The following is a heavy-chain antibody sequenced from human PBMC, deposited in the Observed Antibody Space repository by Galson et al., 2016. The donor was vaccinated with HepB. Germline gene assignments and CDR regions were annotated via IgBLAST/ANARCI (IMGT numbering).Heavy chain of an antibody. V-gene: IGHV3-49*03. CDR2: IKNKLYGGTT. J-gene: IGHJ4*02. Sequence: SLRLSCATSGFIFGDYAMSWFRQAPGKGPEWVGFIKNKLYGGTTEYAASVKGGFTISRDDSKSIAYLQMNSLSIEDTAVYYCTSLPGYRSGWGMYYFDNWGQGTLVTVSS. CDR3: TSLPGYRSGWGMYYFDN. CDR1: GFIFGDYA. D-gene: IGHD6-19*01.